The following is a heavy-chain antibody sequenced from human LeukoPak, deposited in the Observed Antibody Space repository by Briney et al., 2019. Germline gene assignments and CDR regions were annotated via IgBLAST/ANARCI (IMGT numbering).Heavy chain of an antibody. Sequence: GGSLRLSCAASGFTVSSNYMSWVRQAPGKGLEWVSVIYSGGSTYYADSVRGRFTISRDNSKTSLYLHMISLSAEDTGVYYCAKDLRSSKGSYFFDSWGQGTLVTVSS. CDR1: GFTVSSNY. CDR2: IYSGGST. J-gene: IGHJ4*02. D-gene: IGHD6-19*01. V-gene: IGHV3-53*01. CDR3: AKDLRSSKGSYFFDS.